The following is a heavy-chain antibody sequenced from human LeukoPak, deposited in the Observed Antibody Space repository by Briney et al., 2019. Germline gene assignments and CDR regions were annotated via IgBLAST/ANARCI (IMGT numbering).Heavy chain of an antibody. CDR1: GFTFSSYA. CDR3: ARAPGYTPAYGMDV. D-gene: IGHD6-13*01. CDR2: ISYDGSNK. V-gene: IGHV3-30*04. J-gene: IGHJ6*04. Sequence: GGSLRLSCAASGFTFSSYAMHWVRQAPGKGLEWVAVISYDGSNKYYADSVKGRFTISRDNSKNTLYLQMNSLRAEDTVVYYCARAPGYTPAYGMDVWGKGTTVTVSS.